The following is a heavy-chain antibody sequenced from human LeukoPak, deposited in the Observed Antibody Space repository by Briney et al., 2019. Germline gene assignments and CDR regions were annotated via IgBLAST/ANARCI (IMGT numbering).Heavy chain of an antibody. CDR2: IYPVDSDT. D-gene: IGHD6-19*01. Sequence: GESLKISCKGSGYSLTDNWIGWVRQMPGKGLEWMGIIYPVDSDTRYSPSFQGQVTMSVDKSISIAYLQWSSLKASDTAMYYCARRRGSGWNFFDYWGQGTLVTVSS. CDR3: ARRRGSGWNFFDY. V-gene: IGHV5-51*01. J-gene: IGHJ4*02. CDR1: GYSLTDNW.